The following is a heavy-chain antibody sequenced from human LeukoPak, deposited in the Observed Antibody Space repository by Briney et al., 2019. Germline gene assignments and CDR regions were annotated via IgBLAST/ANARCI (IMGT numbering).Heavy chain of an antibody. CDR1: GSFSSYV. J-gene: IGHJ4*02. V-gene: IGHV3-23*01. Sequence: TGGPLRLSCAASGSFSSYVMTWVRQAPGRGLEWVSTLSASGGSTYYADSVKGRFTISRDNSKNTLYLQMSSLRAEDTAVYFCAKDLILVLPAAYDYWGQGTLVTVPS. D-gene: IGHD2-2*01. CDR3: AKDLILVLPAAYDY. CDR2: LSASGGST.